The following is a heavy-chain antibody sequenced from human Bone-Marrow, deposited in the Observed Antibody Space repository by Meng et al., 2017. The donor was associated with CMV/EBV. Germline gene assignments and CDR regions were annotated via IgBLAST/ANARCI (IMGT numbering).Heavy chain of an antibody. V-gene: IGHV3-15*07. J-gene: IGHJ4*02. D-gene: IGHD2-15*01. Sequence: WMNWVRQAPGKGLEWVGRIKSKTDGGTTDYAAPVKGRFTISRDDSKNTLYLQMNSLKTEDIAVCYCTTEDWGYCSGGSCYSGGYYFDYWGQGTLVTVSS. CDR1: W. CDR2: IKSKTDGGTT. CDR3: TTEDWGYCSGGSCYSGGYYFDY.